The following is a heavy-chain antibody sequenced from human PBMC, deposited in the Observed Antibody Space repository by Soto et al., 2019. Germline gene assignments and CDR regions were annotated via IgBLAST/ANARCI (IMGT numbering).Heavy chain of an antibody. CDR1: GFTFSGYW. CDR2: IKHDGSVQ. CDR3: ARAPYSNAWYRFDL. D-gene: IGHD4-4*01. Sequence: QLVESGGGLVQPGGSLRLSCEASGFTFSGYWMSWVHQAPGKGLEWVADIKHDGSVQYYVDSVKGRFTISRDNAKKLLYLQMNGPRAEDTALYYCARAPYSNAWYRFDLWGQGTQVTVSS. J-gene: IGHJ4*02. V-gene: IGHV3-7*03.